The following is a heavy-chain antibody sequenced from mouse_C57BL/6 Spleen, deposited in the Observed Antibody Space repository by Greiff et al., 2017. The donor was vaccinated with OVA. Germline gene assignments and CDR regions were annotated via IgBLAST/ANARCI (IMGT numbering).Heavy chain of an antibody. D-gene: IGHD1-1*01. J-gene: IGHJ2*01. CDR1: GYTFTTYP. CDR3: ARRGNYGSSYDFDY. Sequence: VKLQESGAELVKPGASVKMSCKASGYTFTTYPIEWMKQNHGKSLEWIGNFHPYNDDTKYNEKFKGKATLTVEKSSSTVYLELSRLTSDDSAVYYCARRGNYGSSYDFDYWGQGTTLTVSS. V-gene: IGHV1-47*01. CDR2: FHPYNDDT.